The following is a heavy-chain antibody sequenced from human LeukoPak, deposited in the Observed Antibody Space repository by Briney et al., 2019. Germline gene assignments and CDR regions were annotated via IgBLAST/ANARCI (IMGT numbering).Heavy chain of an antibody. CDR2: TRNKANSYTT. J-gene: IGHJ5*02. V-gene: IGHV3-72*01. D-gene: IGHD3-9*01. CDR1: GFTFSDHY. CDR3: AKNDIFIGYSP. Sequence: PGGSLRLSXAASGFTFSDHYMDWVRQAPGKGLEWVGRTRNKANSYTTEYAASVKGRFTISRDDSKNSLYLQMNSLKTEDTAVYFCAKNDIFIGYSPWGQGTLVTVSS.